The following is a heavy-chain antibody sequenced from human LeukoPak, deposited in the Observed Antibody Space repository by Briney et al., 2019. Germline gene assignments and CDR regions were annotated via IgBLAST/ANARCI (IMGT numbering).Heavy chain of an antibody. V-gene: IGHV1-18*01. CDR2: ISAYNGNT. Sequence: GASVKVSCKASGYTFTSYGISWVRQAPGQGLEWMGWISAYNGNTNYAQKLQGRVTMTTDTSTSTAYMELRSLRSDDTAVYYCARVGYCSSTSCSNWFDPWGQGTQVTVSS. J-gene: IGHJ5*02. D-gene: IGHD2-2*01. CDR1: GYTFTSYG. CDR3: ARVGYCSSTSCSNWFDP.